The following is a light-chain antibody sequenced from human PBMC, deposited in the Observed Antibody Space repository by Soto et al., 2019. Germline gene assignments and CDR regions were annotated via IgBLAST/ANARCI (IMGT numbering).Light chain of an antibody. J-gene: IGLJ1*01. CDR1: SNDVGGYNY. CDR3: SSYAGRNNYV. CDR2: EVS. V-gene: IGLV2-8*01. Sequence: SALTQPPSASGSPGQSVTISCTGTSNDVGGYNYVSWYQQHPGKAPKVMIFEVSKRPSGVPDRFSGSKSGNTASLTVSGLQAGDEADYYCSSYAGRNNYVFGTGTKVTVL.